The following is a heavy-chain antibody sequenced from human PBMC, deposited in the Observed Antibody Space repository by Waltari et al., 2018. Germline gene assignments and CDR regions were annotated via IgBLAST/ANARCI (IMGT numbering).Heavy chain of an antibody. J-gene: IGHJ4*02. CDR1: GDSPNGNYW. CDR2: VHHRGKT. CDR3: AGDRAIGLFFDY. Sequence: QVQLQESGPGLAKPSGTLSLTRAVSGDSPNGNYWWSWVRQSPEKGLEWIGQVHHRGKTHYNPSLQSRVAISVDKPKNQFALNLNSVTAADTAIYYCAGDRAIGLFFDYWGRGTLVTVSS. D-gene: IGHD2-2*01. V-gene: IGHV4-4*02.